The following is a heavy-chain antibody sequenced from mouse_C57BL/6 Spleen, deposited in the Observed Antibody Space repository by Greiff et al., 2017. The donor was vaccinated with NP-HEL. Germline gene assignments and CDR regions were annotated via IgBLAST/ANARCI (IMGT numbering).Heavy chain of an antibody. D-gene: IGHD2-4*01. CDR1: GYTFTDYE. J-gene: IGHJ4*01. CDR2: IDPETGGT. CDR3: TRKDYDYDVDYAMDY. Sequence: QVQLQQSGAELVRPGASVTLSCKASGYTFTDYEMHWVKQTPVHGLEWNGAIDPETGGTAYNQKFKGKAILTADKSSSTAYMELRSLTSEDSAVYYCTRKDYDYDVDYAMDYWGQGTSVTVSS. V-gene: IGHV1-15*01.